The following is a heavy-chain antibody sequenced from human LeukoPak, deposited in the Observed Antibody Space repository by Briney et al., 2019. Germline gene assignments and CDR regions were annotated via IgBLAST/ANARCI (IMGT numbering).Heavy chain of an antibody. CDR2: ISYSGST. Sequence: SETLSLTCTVSGGSISSYHWSWIRQPPGKRLEWIGFISYSGSTNSNPSLKSRVAISIDTSENQFSLMLRSVTAADTAAYYCVRGNYDSRGYSNAFDIWGQGAMVTVSS. V-gene: IGHV4-59*01. CDR3: VRGNYDSRGYSNAFDI. D-gene: IGHD3-22*01. CDR1: GGSISSYH. J-gene: IGHJ3*02.